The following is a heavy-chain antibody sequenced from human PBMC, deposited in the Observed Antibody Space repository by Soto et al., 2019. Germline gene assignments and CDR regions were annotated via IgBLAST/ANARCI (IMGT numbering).Heavy chain of an antibody. CDR2: ISSSSSYI. J-gene: IGHJ3*02. CDR1: GFTFSSYS. Sequence: GGSLRLSCAASGFTFSSYSMNWVRQAPGKGLEWVSSISSSSSYIYYADSVKGRFTISRDNAKNSLYLQMNNLRAEDTSVYYCARDKGSLDAFDIWGQGTMVTVSS. CDR3: ARDKGSLDAFDI. V-gene: IGHV3-21*01.